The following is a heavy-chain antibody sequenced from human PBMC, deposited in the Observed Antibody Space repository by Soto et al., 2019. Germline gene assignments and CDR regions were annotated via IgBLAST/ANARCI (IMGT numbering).Heavy chain of an antibody. CDR2: INHSGST. CDR3: ASLTGRLTPPFDY. CDR1: GGSFSGYY. Sequence: PTETPSLTFAVYGGSFSGYYWSWIRQPPGKGLEWIGEINHSGSTNYNPSLKSRVTISVDTSKNQFSLKLSSVTAADTAVYYCASLTGRLTPPFDYWGQGTLVTVS. D-gene: IGHD1-20*01. J-gene: IGHJ4*02. V-gene: IGHV4-34*01.